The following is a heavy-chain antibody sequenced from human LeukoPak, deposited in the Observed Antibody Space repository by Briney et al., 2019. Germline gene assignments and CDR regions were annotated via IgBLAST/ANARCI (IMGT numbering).Heavy chain of an antibody. Sequence: GGSLRLSCAASGFTFRNAWMTWIRQAPGKGLEWVGRIKSKTDGGTTDNAAPVKGGFTISRDDSENTLYLQMSSLKTEDTAVYYCTTVGCTSTSCYSDYWGQGTLVTVSS. CDR3: TTVGCTSTSCYSDY. CDR2: IKSKTDGGTT. D-gene: IGHD2-2*01. CDR1: GFTFRNAW. J-gene: IGHJ4*02. V-gene: IGHV3-15*01.